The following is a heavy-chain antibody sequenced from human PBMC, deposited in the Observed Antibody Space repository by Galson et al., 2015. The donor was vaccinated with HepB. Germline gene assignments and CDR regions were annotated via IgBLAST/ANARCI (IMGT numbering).Heavy chain of an antibody. Sequence: SETLSLTCTVSGGSISSNKYCWGWVRQPPGKGLEWIGSICYSESTYYSPSLKSRVTISVDTPKNQLSLKLSSVTAAETAVYYCARHGTTMIRRRYNWFDPWGQGTLVTVSS. CDR2: ICYSEST. CDR1: GGSISSNKYC. D-gene: IGHD3-10*01. CDR3: ARHGTTMIRRRYNWFDP. J-gene: IGHJ5*02. V-gene: IGHV4-39*01.